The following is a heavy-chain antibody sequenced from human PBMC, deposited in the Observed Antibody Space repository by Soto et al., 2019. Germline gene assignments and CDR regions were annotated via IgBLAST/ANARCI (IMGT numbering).Heavy chain of an antibody. CDR1: ASTFTGYT. CDR2: ISTFNGNT. J-gene: IGHJ5*02. V-gene: IGHV1-18*04. Sequence: QVHLVQSGTEVKEPGASVKVSCKASASTFTGYTINWVRQAPGQGLEWMGWISTFNGNTKYAGNFEGRVTITTNTSTTTAYMALKSLTFDDTAVYFCARGTVTSGRWFGPWGQGTLVSVSS. CDR3: ARGTVTSGRWFGP. D-gene: IGHD4-17*01.